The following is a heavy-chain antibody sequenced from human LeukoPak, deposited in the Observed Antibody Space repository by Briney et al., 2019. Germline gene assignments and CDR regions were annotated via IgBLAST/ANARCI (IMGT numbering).Heavy chain of an antibody. D-gene: IGHD6-13*01. CDR3: AGGFEAAATFDY. CDR2: IYSSGNT. CDR1: GGSISSRTYY. Sequence: SETLSLTCSVSGGSISSRTYYWAWIRQSPGKGLECIGIIYSSGNTYSNPSLNSRVTLSVDTSKSHFSLKLRSVTAADTAVYYCAGGFEAAATFDYWGQGALVTVSS. V-gene: IGHV4-39*02. J-gene: IGHJ4*02.